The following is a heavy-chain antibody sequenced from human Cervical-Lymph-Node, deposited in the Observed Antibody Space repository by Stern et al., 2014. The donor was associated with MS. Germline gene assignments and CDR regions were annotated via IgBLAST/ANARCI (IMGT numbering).Heavy chain of an antibody. CDR1: GYTFTNNW. V-gene: IGHV5-51*01. J-gene: IGHJ6*02. CDR3: ARHPPRRKWDDPNYGMDV. Sequence: VQLVQSGAEVKKPGESLKISCKGSGYTFTNNWIAWVRQMPGKGLEWMGIIYPDDSDIRYSPSLQGQVTLSAATSISTAYLPWSSLKAADSAVYYWARHPPRRKWDDPNYGMDVWGQGTTVTVSS. D-gene: IGHD1-1*01. CDR2: IYPDDSDI.